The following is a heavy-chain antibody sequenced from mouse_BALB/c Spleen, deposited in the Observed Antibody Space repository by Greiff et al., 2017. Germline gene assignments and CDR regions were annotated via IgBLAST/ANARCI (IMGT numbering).Heavy chain of an antibody. J-gene: IGHJ2*01. CDR2: INPGSGGT. CDR1: GYAFTNYL. V-gene: IGHV1-54*01. D-gene: IGHD1-1*01. CDR3: ARSNTVVAPFDY. Sequence: VQLQESGAELVRPGTSVKVSCKASGYAFTNYLIEWVKQRPGQGLEWIGVINPGSGGTNYNEKFKGKATLTADKSSSTAYMQLSSLTSDDSAVYFCARSNTVVAPFDYWGQGTTLTVSS.